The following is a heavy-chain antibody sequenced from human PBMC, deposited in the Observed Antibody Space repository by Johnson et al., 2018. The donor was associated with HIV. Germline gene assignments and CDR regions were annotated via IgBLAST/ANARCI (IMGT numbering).Heavy chain of an antibody. V-gene: IGHV3-66*01. CDR3: AKDLGNWDSPRSAFDM. D-gene: IGHD1/OR15-1a*01. CDR1: GFIFSSYW. J-gene: IGHJ3*02. Sequence: VQLVESGGGLVQPGGSLRLSCAASGFIFSSYWMHWVRQAPGKGLEWVSVIYSGGSTYYADSVKGRFTISRDNTKNSLYLQLNSLRAEDTAVYYCAKDLGNWDSPRSAFDMWGQGTMVTVSS. CDR2: IYSGGST.